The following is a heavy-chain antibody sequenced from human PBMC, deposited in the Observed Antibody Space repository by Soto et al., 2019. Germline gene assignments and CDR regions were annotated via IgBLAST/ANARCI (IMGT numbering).Heavy chain of an antibody. Sequence: PSETLYLTCTFSGDSISSSKYYWGWIRQPPGKGLAWIGSIYYSGSPNYNSSLKRRVTISVDTSKNHFSLKLTSMTATDTAVYYCVRQGFGALHGLVDVWGQGTTVTVSS. V-gene: IGHV4-39*01. CDR3: VRQGFGALHGLVDV. CDR1: GDSISSSKYY. J-gene: IGHJ6*02. D-gene: IGHD3-10*01. CDR2: IYYSGSP.